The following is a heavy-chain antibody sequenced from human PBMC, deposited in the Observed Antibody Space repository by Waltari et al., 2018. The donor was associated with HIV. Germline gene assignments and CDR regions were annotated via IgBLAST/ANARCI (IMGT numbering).Heavy chain of an antibody. CDR2: ISGLSEERR. Sequence: QIQLVQSGAEVKKPGASVTVSCKASGYTFSAYGISWVRQAPGQGLEWMGWISGLSEERRNYAQKFQGRVTLSTDTSTTTAYMELRSLRSDDTAIYYCARGSLLRNWLDPWGQGTLVTVSS. CDR3: ARGSLLRNWLDP. CDR1: GYTFSAYG. J-gene: IGHJ5*02. V-gene: IGHV1-18*01. D-gene: IGHD3-22*01.